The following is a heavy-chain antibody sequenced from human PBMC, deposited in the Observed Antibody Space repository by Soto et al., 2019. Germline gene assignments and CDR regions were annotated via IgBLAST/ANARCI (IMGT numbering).Heavy chain of an antibody. D-gene: IGHD3-16*01. J-gene: IGHJ4*02. CDR2: IYYSGST. Sequence: ETLSLTCTVSGGSISSYYWSWIRQPPGKGLEWIGYIYYSGSTNYNPSLKSRVTISVDTSKNQFSLKLSSVTAADTAVYYCARFALDGDYFDDRGQGTLVTVSS. CDR3: ARFALDGDYFDD. V-gene: IGHV4-59*01. CDR1: GGSISSYY.